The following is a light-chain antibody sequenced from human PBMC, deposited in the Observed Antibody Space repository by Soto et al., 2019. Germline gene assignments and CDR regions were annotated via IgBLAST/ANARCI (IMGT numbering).Light chain of an antibody. CDR1: DSFSSS. CDR2: DAS. Sequence: EKMLSHSPATLSFTTGERATLSCRASDSFSSSLAFYQQKPGQAPRLLIYDASNRATGIPARFSGSGSGTDFPLTISSLEPEDFAVYYCQQRTKWRTFGQGTNVDI. J-gene: IGKJ1*01. V-gene: IGKV3-11*01. CDR3: QQRTKWRT.